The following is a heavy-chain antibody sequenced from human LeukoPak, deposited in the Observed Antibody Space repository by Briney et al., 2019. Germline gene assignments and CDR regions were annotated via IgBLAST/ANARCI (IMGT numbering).Heavy chain of an antibody. CDR3: AKDLHY. CDR2: ISWNSGSI. Sequence: HPGGSLRLSCAASGFTFDDYAMHWVRQAPGKGLEWVSGISWNSGSIGYADSVKGRFTISRDNAKNSLYLQMNSLRAEDTALYYCAKDLHYWGQGTLVTVSS. J-gene: IGHJ4*02. CDR1: GFTFDDYA. V-gene: IGHV3-9*01.